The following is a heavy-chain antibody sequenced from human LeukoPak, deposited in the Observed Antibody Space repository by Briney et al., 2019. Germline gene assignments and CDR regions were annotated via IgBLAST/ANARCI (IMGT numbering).Heavy chain of an antibody. CDR1: GFTFSSYG. J-gene: IGHJ4*02. V-gene: IGHV3-30*02. CDR3: AKEPRSWSHFDY. D-gene: IGHD6-13*01. CDR2: IRYDGSNK. Sequence: GGSLRLSCAASGFTFSSYGMHWVRQAPGKGLEWVAFIRYDGSNKYYADSVKGRFTISRDNSKNTLYLQMNSLRAEDTAVYYSAKEPRSWSHFDYWGQGTLVTVSS.